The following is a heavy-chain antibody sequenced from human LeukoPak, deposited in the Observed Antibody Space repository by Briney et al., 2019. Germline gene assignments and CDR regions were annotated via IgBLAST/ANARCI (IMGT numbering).Heavy chain of an antibody. V-gene: IGHV7-4-1*02. CDR2: INTNTGNP. J-gene: IGHJ4*02. D-gene: IGHD6-13*01. CDR3: ARDYSSSWPYSIDY. Sequence: RASVKVSCKASGYTFTSYAMNWVRQAPGQGLEWMGWINTNTGNPTYAQGFTGRFVFSLDTSVSTAYLQISSLKAEDTAVYYCARDYSSSWPYSIDYWGQGTLVTVSS. CDR1: GYTFTSYA.